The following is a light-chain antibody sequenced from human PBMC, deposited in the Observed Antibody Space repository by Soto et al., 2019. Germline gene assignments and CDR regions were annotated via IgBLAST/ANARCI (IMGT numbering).Light chain of an antibody. CDR1: QSLCNTC. J-gene: IGKJ4*01. Sequence: EVLLTQSPGTLSLSPGDTATLSSRASQSLCNTCLAWYQQKPGQAPRLLIHGVSNRATGVPDKFSGSGSGTDFTLTISRLEPEDFAVYYCQQYPNSPLTFGGGTKVEF. CDR2: GVS. CDR3: QQYPNSPLT. V-gene: IGKV3-20*01.